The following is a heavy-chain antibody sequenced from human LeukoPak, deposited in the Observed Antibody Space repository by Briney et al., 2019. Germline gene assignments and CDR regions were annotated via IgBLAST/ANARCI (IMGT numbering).Heavy chain of an antibody. J-gene: IGHJ6*02. CDR1: GFTFSSYA. D-gene: IGHD1-26*01. Sequence: SGGSLRLSCAASGFTFSSYAMSWVRQAPGKGLEWVSAISGSGGSTYYADSVKGRFTISRDNSKNTLYLQMNSLRAEDTAVYYCAKRGDSGSYHYYYYGMDVWGQGTTVAVSS. CDR3: AKRGDSGSYHYYYYGMDV. V-gene: IGHV3-23*01. CDR2: ISGSGGST.